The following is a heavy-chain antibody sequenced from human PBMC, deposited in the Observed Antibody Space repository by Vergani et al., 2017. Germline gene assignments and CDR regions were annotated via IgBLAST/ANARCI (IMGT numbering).Heavy chain of an antibody. CDR3: ARFMRAVAGTSWWFDP. J-gene: IGHJ5*02. Sequence: QVQLVQSGAEVKKPGSSVKVSCKASGGTFSSYAISWVRQAPGQGLEWMGGIIPIFGTANYAQKFQGRVTITADESTSTAYMELRSLRSEDTAVYYCARFMRAVAGTSWWFDPWGQGTLVTVSS. V-gene: IGHV1-69*01. CDR2: IIPIFGTA. D-gene: IGHD6-19*01. CDR1: GGTFSSYA.